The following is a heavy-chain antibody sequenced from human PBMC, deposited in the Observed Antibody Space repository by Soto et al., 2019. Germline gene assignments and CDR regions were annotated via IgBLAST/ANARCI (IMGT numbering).Heavy chain of an antibody. CDR3: ARSVANWGLERRGMDV. CDR2: ISAYNGNT. D-gene: IGHD7-27*01. J-gene: IGHJ6*02. Sequence: QVQLVQSGAEVKKPGSSVKVSCKASGGTFSSYAISWVRQAPGQGLEWMGWISAYNGNTNYAQKLQGRVTMTTDTSTSTAYMELRSLRSDDTAVYYCARSVANWGLERRGMDVWGQGTTVTVSS. V-gene: IGHV1-18*01. CDR1: GGTFSSYA.